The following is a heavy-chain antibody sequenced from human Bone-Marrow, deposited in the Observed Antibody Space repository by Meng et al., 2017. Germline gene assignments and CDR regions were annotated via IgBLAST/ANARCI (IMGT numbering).Heavy chain of an antibody. CDR3: ARDLPYASGAGGFDP. V-gene: IGHV4-39*07. Sequence: QLQLQESGPGLVKPSETLSLTCTVSGGSIGSSSYYWGWIRQPPGEGLEWIGVIYYNGVTYYKPSLKSRVTISVDRSKNQFSLKLTSVTAADTAVYYCARDLPYASGAGGFDPWGQGTLVTVSS. CDR1: GGSIGSSSYY. J-gene: IGHJ5*02. D-gene: IGHD3-10*01. CDR2: IYYNGVT.